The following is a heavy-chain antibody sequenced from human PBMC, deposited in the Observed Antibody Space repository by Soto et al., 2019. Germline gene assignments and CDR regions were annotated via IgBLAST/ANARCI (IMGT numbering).Heavy chain of an antibody. D-gene: IGHD5-18*01. J-gene: IGHJ4*02. Sequence: GGSLRLSCAASGFTFSSYSMNWVRQAPGKGLEWVSSISSSSSYIYYADSVKGRFTISRDNAKNSLYLQMNSLRAEDTAVYYCARVIGYSYGSPPSDWGQGTLVTVSS. CDR2: ISSSSSYI. V-gene: IGHV3-21*01. CDR1: GFTFSSYS. CDR3: ARVIGYSYGSPPSD.